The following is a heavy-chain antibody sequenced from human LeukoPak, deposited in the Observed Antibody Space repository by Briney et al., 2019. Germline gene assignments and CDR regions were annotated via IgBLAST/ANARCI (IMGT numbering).Heavy chain of an antibody. CDR1: GGSFSGYY. V-gene: IGHV4-34*01. D-gene: IGHD4-23*01. CDR2: INHSGST. CDR3: ARLRGGGQDFDY. J-gene: IGHJ4*02. Sequence: SGTLSLTCAVYGGSFSGYYWSWIRQPPGKGLEWIGEINHSGSTNYNPSLKSRVTISVDTSKNQFSLKLSSVTAADTAVYYCARLRGGGQDFDYWGQGTLVTVSS.